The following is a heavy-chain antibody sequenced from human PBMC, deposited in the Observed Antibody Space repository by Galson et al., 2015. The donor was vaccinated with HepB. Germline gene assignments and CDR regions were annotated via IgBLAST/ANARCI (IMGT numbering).Heavy chain of an antibody. Sequence: SLRLSCAASGFTFSNFAMSWVRQAPGKGLEWVSSVDGSVGSTYYADSVKGRFTISRDDSKNTLYLQLNSLRAEDTAVYYCAKRSCTSGSCFFFYYWGRGTLVTVSS. CDR1: GFTFSNFA. CDR3: AKRSCTSGSCFFFYY. D-gene: IGHD2-15*01. V-gene: IGHV3-23*01. CDR2: VDGSVGST. J-gene: IGHJ4*02.